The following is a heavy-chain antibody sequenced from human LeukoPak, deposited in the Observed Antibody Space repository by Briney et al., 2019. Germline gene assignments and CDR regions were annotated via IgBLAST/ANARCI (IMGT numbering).Heavy chain of an antibody. CDR1: GLTFSNYW. D-gene: IGHD3-10*01. V-gene: IGHV3-74*03. CDR2: INRDGSTT. J-gene: IGHJ4*02. CDR3: ARDKKSGESSEIDY. Sequence: GGSLRLSCAASGLTFSNYWVHWVRQAPGKGLVWVSRINRDGSTTKYADSVKGRFTVSRDNAKNTLNLQMNSLRAEDTAVYYCARDKKSGESSEIDYWGQGTLVTVSS.